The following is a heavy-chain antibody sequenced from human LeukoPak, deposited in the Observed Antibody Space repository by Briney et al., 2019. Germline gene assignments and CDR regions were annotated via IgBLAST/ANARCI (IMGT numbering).Heavy chain of an antibody. CDR2: ISSSSSTI. V-gene: IGHV3-48*01. Sequence: PGGSLRLSCAASGFTFSSYSMNWVRQAPGKGLEWVSYISSSSSTIYYADSVKGRFTISRDNAKNSLYLQMNSLRAEDTAVYYCARDHKAIRLITMVRGADYYYGMDVWGQGTTVTVSS. D-gene: IGHD3-10*01. J-gene: IGHJ6*02. CDR1: GFTFSSYS. CDR3: ARDHKAIRLITMVRGADYYYGMDV.